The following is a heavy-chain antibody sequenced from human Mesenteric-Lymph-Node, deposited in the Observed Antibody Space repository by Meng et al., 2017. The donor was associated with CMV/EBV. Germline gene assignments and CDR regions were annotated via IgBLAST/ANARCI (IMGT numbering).Heavy chain of an antibody. D-gene: IGHD1-26*01. CDR2: ISPNTGNT. J-gene: IGHJ3*02. CDR1: EDTSSGYY. V-gene: IGHV1-2*02. Sequence: ASVKVSCKGSEDTSSGYYIHWVRQAPGQGSEWLGWISPNTGNTKFAPSFQGRVTMTRDTSISAVYLELSRLTSDDTAVYYCTRGLGIYAFDIWGQGTMVTVSS. CDR3: TRGLGIYAFDI.